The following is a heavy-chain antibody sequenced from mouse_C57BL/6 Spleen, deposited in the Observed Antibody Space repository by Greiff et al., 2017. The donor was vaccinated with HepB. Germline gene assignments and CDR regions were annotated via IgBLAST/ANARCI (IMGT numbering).Heavy chain of an antibody. CDR3: ARQRGYAMDY. CDR1: GFTFSDYG. Sequence: EVQRVESGGGLVKPGGSLKLSCAASGFTFSDYGMHWVRQAPEKGLEWVAYISSGSSTIYYADTVKGRFTISRDNAKNTLFLQMTRLRSEDTAMYYCARQRGYAMDYWGQGTSVTVSS. CDR2: ISSGSSTI. J-gene: IGHJ4*01. V-gene: IGHV5-17*01.